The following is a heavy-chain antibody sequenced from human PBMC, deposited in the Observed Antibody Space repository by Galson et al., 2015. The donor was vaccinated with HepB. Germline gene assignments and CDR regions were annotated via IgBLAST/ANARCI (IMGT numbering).Heavy chain of an antibody. J-gene: IGHJ4*02. Sequence: SVKVSCKASGYTFTSYGISWVRQAPGQGLEWMGWISAYNGNTNYSQKFQGRVTITRDTSASTAYMELSSLRSEDTAVYYCARVRRYYDSSGYLDYWGQGTLVTVSS. D-gene: IGHD3-22*01. CDR3: ARVRRYYDSSGYLDY. CDR1: GYTFTSYG. V-gene: IGHV1-18*04. CDR2: ISAYNGNT.